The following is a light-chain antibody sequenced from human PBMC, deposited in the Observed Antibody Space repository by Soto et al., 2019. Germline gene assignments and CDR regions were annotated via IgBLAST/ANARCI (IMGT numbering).Light chain of an antibody. CDR1: SSDVGGYNY. CDR3: SSYSGTNYHYV. V-gene: IGLV2-8*01. CDR2: EVS. J-gene: IGLJ1*01. Sequence: QLVLTQPPSASGSFGQSVTISCTGTSSDVGGYNYVSWYQQYPGKAPKLMIYEVSERPSGVPDRFSGSKSGNTASLTVSGLQADDEADYYCSSYSGTNYHYVFGTGTQLTVL.